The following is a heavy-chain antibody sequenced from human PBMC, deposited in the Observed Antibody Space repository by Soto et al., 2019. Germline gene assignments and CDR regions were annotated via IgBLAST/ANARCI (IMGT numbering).Heavy chain of an antibody. CDR3: AKDRNNWNPTTLDY. CDR1: GFTFSSYG. CDR2: ISYDGSNK. Sequence: QVQLVESGGGVVQPGRSLRLSCAASGFTFSSYGMHWVRQAPGKGLEWVAVISYDGSNKYYADSVKGRFTISRDNSKNTLYLQMNSLRAEDTAVYYCAKDRNNWNPTTLDYWGQGTLVTVSS. V-gene: IGHV3-30*18. J-gene: IGHJ4*02. D-gene: IGHD1-20*01.